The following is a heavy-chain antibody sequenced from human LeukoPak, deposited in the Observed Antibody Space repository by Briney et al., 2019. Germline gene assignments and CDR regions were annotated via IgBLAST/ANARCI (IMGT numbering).Heavy chain of an antibody. J-gene: IGHJ4*02. CDR2: ISAYNGNT. CDR3: ARDQDYYYDSSGYDY. D-gene: IGHD3-22*01. V-gene: IGHV1-18*01. CDR1: GYTFTSYG. Sequence: ASVKVSCKASGYTFTSYGISWVRQAPGQGLEWMGWISAYNGNTNYAQKLQGRVTMTTDTSTSTAYMEPRSLRSDDTAVYYCARDQDYYYDSSGYDYWGQGTLVTVSS.